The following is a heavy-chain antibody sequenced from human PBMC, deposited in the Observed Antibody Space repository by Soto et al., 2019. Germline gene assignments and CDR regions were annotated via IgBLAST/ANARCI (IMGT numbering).Heavy chain of an antibody. Sequence: QVQLVQSGAEVKKPGSSVKVSCKASGGTFSSYAISWVRQAPGQGLEWMGGIIPIFGTANYAQKFQGRVTITADESTSTADMELSSLRSEDTAVYYCASPTFSPSARIAVAGTERWFDPWGQGTLVTVSS. V-gene: IGHV1-69*01. D-gene: IGHD6-19*01. CDR1: GGTFSSYA. CDR2: IIPIFGTA. J-gene: IGHJ5*02. CDR3: ASPTFSPSARIAVAGTERWFDP.